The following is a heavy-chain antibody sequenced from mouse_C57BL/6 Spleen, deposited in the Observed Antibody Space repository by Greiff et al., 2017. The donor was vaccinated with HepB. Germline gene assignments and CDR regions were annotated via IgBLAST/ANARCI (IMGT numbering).Heavy chain of an antibody. CDR3: ARLGDSYYFDY. CDR1: GFTFSDYG. V-gene: IGHV5-15*01. CDR2: ISNLAYSI. J-gene: IGHJ2*01. Sequence: EVNVVESGGGLVQPGGSLKLSCAASGFTFSDYGMAWVRQAPRKGPEWVAFISNLAYSIYYADTVTGRFTISRENAKNTLYLEMSSLRSEDTAMYYCARLGDSYYFDYWGQGTTLTVSS.